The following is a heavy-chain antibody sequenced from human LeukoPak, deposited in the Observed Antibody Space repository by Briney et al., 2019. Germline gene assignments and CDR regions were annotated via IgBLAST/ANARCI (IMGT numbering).Heavy chain of an antibody. CDR3: ARGDYGDYSFDY. V-gene: IGHV1-8*02. J-gene: IGHJ4*02. D-gene: IGHD4-17*01. CDR2: MNPNSGNT. Sequence: ASVKVSCKASGYTFTSYGISWARQAPGQGLEWMGWMNPNSGNTGYAQKFQGRVTMTRNTSISTAYMELSSLRSEDTAVYYCARGDYGDYSFDYWGQGTLVTVSS. CDR1: GYTFTSYG.